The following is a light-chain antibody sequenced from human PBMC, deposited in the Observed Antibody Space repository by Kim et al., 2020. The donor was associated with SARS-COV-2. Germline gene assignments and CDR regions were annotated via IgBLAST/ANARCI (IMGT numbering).Light chain of an antibody. J-gene: IGKJ4*01. CDR3: QQYNDWPPLT. V-gene: IGKV3-15*01. Sequence: SRGERATRSCRASQSVSSNLAWYQQKPGHAPRLLIYGASTRATGIPTRFSGSGSGTEYTLTISSLQSEDFAVYYCQQYNDWPPLTFGGGTKVDIK. CDR1: QSVSSN. CDR2: GAS.